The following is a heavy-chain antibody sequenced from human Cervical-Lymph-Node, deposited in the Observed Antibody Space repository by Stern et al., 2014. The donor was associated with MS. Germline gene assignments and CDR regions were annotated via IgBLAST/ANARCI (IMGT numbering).Heavy chain of an antibody. Sequence: QATLREPRPTLVKPTETLSLTCTFSGFSLRKNGVAVGWLRQTPRKHLVFLPLIYWDGDKRYNPSLKRRLTITTDTSQSQVVLKMTSLDPVDTATYYCVYAHPGDFLEDAFDIWGQGTMVTISS. CDR1: GFSLRKNGVA. CDR2: IYWDGDK. D-gene: IGHD4-17*01. CDR3: VYAHPGDFLEDAFDI. J-gene: IGHJ3*02. V-gene: IGHV2-5*02.